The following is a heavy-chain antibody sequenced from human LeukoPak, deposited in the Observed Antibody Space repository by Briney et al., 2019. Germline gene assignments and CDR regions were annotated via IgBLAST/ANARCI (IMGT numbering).Heavy chain of an antibody. V-gene: IGHV4-31*03. J-gene: IGHJ6*02. CDR1: GGSISSGGYY. Sequence: SQTLSLTCTVSGGSISSGGYYWSWIRQHPGKGLERIGYIYYSGSTYYNPSLKSRVTISVDTSKNQFSLKLSSVTAADTAVYYCARVDSSSYYYYGMDVWGQGTTVTVSS. CDR3: ARVDSSSYYYYGMDV. CDR2: IYYSGST. D-gene: IGHD6-13*01.